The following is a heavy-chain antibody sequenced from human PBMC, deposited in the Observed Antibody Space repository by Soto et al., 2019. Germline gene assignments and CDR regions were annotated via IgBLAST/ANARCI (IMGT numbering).Heavy chain of an antibody. J-gene: IGHJ5*02. CDR1: GYSFTSYW. CDR2: IDPSDSYT. Sequence: PGESLKISCKGSGYSFTSYWISWVRQMPGKGLEWMGRIDPSDSYTNYSPSFQGHVTISADKSISTAYLQWSSLKASDTAMYYCARTTSITIFGVAMSYNWFDPWGQGTLVTVSS. D-gene: IGHD3-3*01. CDR3: ARTTSITIFGVAMSYNWFDP. V-gene: IGHV5-10-1*01.